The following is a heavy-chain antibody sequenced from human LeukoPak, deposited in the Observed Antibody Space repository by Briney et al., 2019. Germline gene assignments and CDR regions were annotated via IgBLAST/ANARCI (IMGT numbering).Heavy chain of an antibody. D-gene: IGHD2-2*01. V-gene: IGHV5-51*01. CDR3: ARHEAGIVVVPGSLGTFDI. CDR2: IYPGDSDT. J-gene: IGHJ3*02. CDR1: GYSFTNYW. Sequence: GESLKISCKGSGYSFTNYWIGWVRQMPGKGLELMGIIYPGDSDTRYSPSFQGQVTISADKSISTAYLQWSSLKASDTAMYYCARHEAGIVVVPGSLGTFDIWGQGTMVTVSS.